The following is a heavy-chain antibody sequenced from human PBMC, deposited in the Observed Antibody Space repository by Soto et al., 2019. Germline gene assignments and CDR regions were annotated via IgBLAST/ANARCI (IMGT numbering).Heavy chain of an antibody. V-gene: IGHV3-21*01. CDR1: GFTFSSYS. CDR2: ISSSSSYI. D-gene: IGHD6-13*01. CDR3: ASRYSSPSPIDY. Sequence: GGSLRLSCAASGFTFSSYSMNWVRQAPGKGLEWVSSISSSSSYIYYADSVKGRFTISRDNAKNSLYLQMNSLRAEDKAVYYCASRYSSPSPIDYWGQGTLVTVSS. J-gene: IGHJ4*02.